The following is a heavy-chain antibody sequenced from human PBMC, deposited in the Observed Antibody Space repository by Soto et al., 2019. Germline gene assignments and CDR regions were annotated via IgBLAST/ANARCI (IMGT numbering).Heavy chain of an antibody. V-gene: IGHV3-20*01. CDR2: INWNGGST. J-gene: IGHJ4*02. Sequence: EVQLVESGGGVVRPGGSLRLSCAASGFTFDDYGMSWVRQAPGKGLEWVSGINWNGGSTGYADSVKGRFTISRDNAKNSLYLRVNGMGAEDTAWYHCARGCGYCSGGSCYPLDYWGQGTLVTVFS. CDR1: GFTFDDYG. D-gene: IGHD2-15*01. CDR3: ARGCGYCSGGSCYPLDY.